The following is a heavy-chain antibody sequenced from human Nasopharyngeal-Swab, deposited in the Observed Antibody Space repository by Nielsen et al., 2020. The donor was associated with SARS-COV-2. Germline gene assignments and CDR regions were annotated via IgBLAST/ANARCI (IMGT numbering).Heavy chain of an antibody. Sequence: SVNVSCKASGGTFNTYAITWVRQAPGQGLEWMGRIIPMLGFANYAEKFRGRVTITADKSTNTVYMDLSSLRSEDTAMYYCARATGGGVFDYGMDVWGQGTTVTVSS. CDR3: ARATGGGVFDYGMDV. CDR2: IIPMLGFA. J-gene: IGHJ6*02. D-gene: IGHD3-16*02. V-gene: IGHV1-69*04. CDR1: GGTFNTYA.